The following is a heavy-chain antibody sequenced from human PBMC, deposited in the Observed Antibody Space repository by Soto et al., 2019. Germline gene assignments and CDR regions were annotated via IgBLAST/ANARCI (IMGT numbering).Heavy chain of an antibody. CDR3: ARAPGPLWQN. V-gene: IGHV3-21*01. D-gene: IGHD5-18*01. J-gene: IGHJ4*02. CDR1: GFTFSSYS. CDR2: ISSSSSYI. Sequence: GGSLRLSCAAPGFTFSSYSMNWVRQAPGKGLEWVSSISSSSSYIYYADSVKGRFTISRDNAKNSLYVQMNSLRAEDTAVYYCARAPGPLWQNWGPGTRVTFSS.